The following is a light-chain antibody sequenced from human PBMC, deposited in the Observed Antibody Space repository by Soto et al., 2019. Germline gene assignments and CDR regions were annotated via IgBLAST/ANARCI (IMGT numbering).Light chain of an antibody. CDR1: QSVRSN. CDR2: GVS. CDR3: QQYNSWPPT. J-gene: IGKJ1*01. Sequence: EIVMTYSPATLSVSRGERATRSCRASQSVRSNLAWYQQKPGQAPRLLIYGVSTRATGIPARFSGSGSGTEFTLTISSLQSEDFAVYCCQQYNSWPPTFGQGTKVDI. V-gene: IGKV3-15*01.